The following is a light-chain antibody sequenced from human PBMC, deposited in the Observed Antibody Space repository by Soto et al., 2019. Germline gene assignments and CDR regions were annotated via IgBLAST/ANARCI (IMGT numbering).Light chain of an antibody. J-gene: IGKJ3*01. CDR2: AAS. V-gene: IGKV1-39*01. CDR1: QSISSY. CDR3: QQIYNTPVT. Sequence: DTQMTQSPSSLSASVGDRVTITCRASQSISSYLNWYQQKPGKAPKLLIYAASSLQSGVPSRFSGSGSGTDFTLTISSLQPEDFATYYCQQIYNTPVTFGPGTKVDIK.